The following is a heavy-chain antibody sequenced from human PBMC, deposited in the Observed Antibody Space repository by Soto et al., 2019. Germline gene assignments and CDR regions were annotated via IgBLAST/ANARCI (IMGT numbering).Heavy chain of an antibody. Sequence: SETLSLTCAVSGGSFTSNNWWTWVRQPPGQGLEWIGEINHSGSTNYNPSLKSRVTISVDTSKNQFSLKLSSVTAADTAVYYCARRGAFYDILTGYHRLKGGWFDPWGQGTLVTVSS. CDR3: ARRGAFYDILTGYHRLKGGWFDP. D-gene: IGHD3-9*01. CDR1: GGSFTSNNW. J-gene: IGHJ5*02. CDR2: INHSGST. V-gene: IGHV4-4*02.